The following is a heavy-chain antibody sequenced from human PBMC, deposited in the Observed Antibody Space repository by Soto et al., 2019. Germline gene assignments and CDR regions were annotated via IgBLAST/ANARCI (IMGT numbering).Heavy chain of an antibody. V-gene: IGHV3-48*02. CDR3: ARLPKGSLVNA. J-gene: IGHJ4*02. D-gene: IGHD2-21*01. CDR2: ISSTSDKT. CDR1: GFSFSEHS. Sequence: PGGSLRLSCVASGFSFSEHSMNWVRQAPGKGLQWISYISSTSDKTYYADSVKGRFTVSRDNAKNALFLQMNSLRDDDTATYYCARLPKGSLVNAWGQGARVTVSS.